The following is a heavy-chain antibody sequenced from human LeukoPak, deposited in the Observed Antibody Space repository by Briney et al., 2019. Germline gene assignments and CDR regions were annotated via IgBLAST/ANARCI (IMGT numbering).Heavy chain of an antibody. D-gene: IGHD3-9*01. J-gene: IGHJ3*02. CDR2: ISWNSGSI. CDR1: GFTFDDYA. CDR3: AKDMSDILTGYYLNLAFDI. V-gene: IGHV3-9*01. Sequence: QSGGSLRLSCAASGFTFDDYAMHWVRQAPGKGLEWVSGISWNSGSIGYADSVKGRFTISRDNAKNSLYLQMNSLRAEDTALYYCAKDMSDILTGYYLNLAFDIWGQGTMVTVSS.